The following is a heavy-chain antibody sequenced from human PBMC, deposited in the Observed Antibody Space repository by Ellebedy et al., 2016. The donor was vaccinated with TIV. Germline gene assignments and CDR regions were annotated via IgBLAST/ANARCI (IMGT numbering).Heavy chain of an antibody. D-gene: IGHD1-1*01. Sequence: SQTLSLTCAISWDSVSSNIAAWHWISQSPSRGLEWLVRTYYRSKWYNDYAVSVKSRITINPDPSKNQFSLQLNSVTPEDTAVYYCARQLGHFDFWGQGTLVTVSS. J-gene: IGHJ4*02. CDR2: TYYRSKWYN. CDR1: WDSVSSNIAA. CDR3: ARQLGHFDF. V-gene: IGHV6-1*01.